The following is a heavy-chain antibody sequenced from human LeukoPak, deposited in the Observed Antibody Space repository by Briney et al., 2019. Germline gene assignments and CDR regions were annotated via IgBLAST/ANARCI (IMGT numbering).Heavy chain of an antibody. CDR3: ARLISPRTAFDY. Sequence: SETLSLTCTVSGGSISSYYWSWIRQPPGKGLEWIGYIYYSGSTNYNPSLKSRVTISVDTSKNQFSLKLSSVTAADTAVYFCARLISPRTAFDYWGQGTLATVSS. V-gene: IGHV4-59*08. D-gene: IGHD6-6*01. CDR2: IYYSGST. J-gene: IGHJ4*02. CDR1: GGSISSYY.